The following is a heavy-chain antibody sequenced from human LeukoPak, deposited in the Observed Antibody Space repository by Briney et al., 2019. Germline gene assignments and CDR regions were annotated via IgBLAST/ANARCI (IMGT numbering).Heavy chain of an antibody. CDR2: INPNSGGT. Sequence: ASVKVSCKASGYTFTGYYMHWVRQAPGQGLEWMGWINPNSGGTNYAQKFQGTVTMTRDTSISTAYMELSRLRSDDTAVYYCARDAVDIAVAGTFDYWGQGTLVTVSS. CDR1: GYTFTGYY. J-gene: IGHJ4*02. V-gene: IGHV1-2*02. D-gene: IGHD6-19*01. CDR3: ARDAVDIAVAGTFDY.